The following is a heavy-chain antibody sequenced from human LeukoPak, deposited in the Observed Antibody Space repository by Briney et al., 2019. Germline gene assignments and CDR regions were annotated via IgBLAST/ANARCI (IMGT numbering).Heavy chain of an antibody. Sequence: SVKVSCKASGGTFISYAISWVRQAPGQGLEWMGGIIPVFGTSNYAQKFQGRVTITADEATRTAYMELSSLRSEDTAVYYCARVTGGRYCSTTSCYMRGWFDPWGQGTLVTVSS. CDR3: ARVTGGRYCSTTSCYMRGWFDP. J-gene: IGHJ5*02. V-gene: IGHV1-69*13. CDR2: IIPVFGTS. CDR1: GGTFISYA. D-gene: IGHD2-2*02.